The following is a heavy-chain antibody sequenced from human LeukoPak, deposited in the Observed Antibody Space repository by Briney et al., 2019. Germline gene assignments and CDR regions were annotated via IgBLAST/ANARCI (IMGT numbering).Heavy chain of an antibody. J-gene: IGHJ4*02. Sequence: GESLKISCKGSGDNFNNYWIAWVRQMPGKGLEWMGSVFPGDSDTRYRPSFQGQVTISADKSISTAYLQWSSLKASDTAMYYCARRRDLYSGSYYPFDYWGQGTLVTVSS. CDR2: VFPGDSDT. D-gene: IGHD1-26*01. CDR3: ARRRDLYSGSYYPFDY. CDR1: GDNFNNYW. V-gene: IGHV5-51*01.